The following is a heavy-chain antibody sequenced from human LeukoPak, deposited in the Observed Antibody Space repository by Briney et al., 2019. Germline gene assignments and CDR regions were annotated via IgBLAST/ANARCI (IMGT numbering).Heavy chain of an antibody. D-gene: IGHD6-19*01. V-gene: IGHV4-39*01. J-gene: IGHJ4*02. CDR2: IYYSGTT. CDR1: GGSINSSSYY. Sequence: SETLSLSCTVSGGSINSSSYYWGWIRQPPGKGLEWIGSIYYSGTTYYNPSLKSRVTISEDTSKNQFSLKLSSVTAADTAVYYCARYEGQWLALDYWGQGTLVTVSS. CDR3: ARYEGQWLALDY.